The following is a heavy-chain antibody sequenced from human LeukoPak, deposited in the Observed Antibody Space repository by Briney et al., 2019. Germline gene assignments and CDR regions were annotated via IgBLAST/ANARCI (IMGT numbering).Heavy chain of an antibody. CDR3: ARVLRGGMSGYAFDY. CDR2: VSPDGSEK. Sequence: GGSLRLSCAAAGFTFSNYAISWVRQAPGKGLEWVANVSPDGSEKYFVDSVKGRFTISRDNTKNSLYLQMSSLRAEDTAVYSCARVLRGGMSGYAFDYWGQGTLVTVSS. J-gene: IGHJ4*02. D-gene: IGHD3-3*01. CDR1: GFTFSNYA. V-gene: IGHV3-7*01.